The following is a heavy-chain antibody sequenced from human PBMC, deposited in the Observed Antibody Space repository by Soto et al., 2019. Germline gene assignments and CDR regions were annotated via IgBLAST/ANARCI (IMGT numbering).Heavy chain of an antibody. CDR1: GYTFTNYW. CDR2: IFPGDSET. V-gene: IGHV5-51*01. Sequence: VESLKISCKGSGYTFTNYWIAWVRQMPGKGLEWMRIIFPGDSETRYSPSFQGQVTMSADKSISTAYLQWSSLKASDSATYYCARKYYYGAGPLDYWGQGTLVTSPQ. D-gene: IGHD3-10*01. J-gene: IGHJ4*02. CDR3: ARKYYYGAGPLDY.